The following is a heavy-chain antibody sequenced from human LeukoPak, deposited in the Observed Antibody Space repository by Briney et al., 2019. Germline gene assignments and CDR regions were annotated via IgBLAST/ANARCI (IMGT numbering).Heavy chain of an antibody. CDR1: GLTFSNYA. V-gene: IGHV3-23*01. Sequence: GGSLRLSCAASGLTFSNYAMSWVRQAPGKGLEWVSIISGGGATTYYADSVKGRFTISRDNSKSTLYLQMNSLRDDDTAIYYCAKRGGAERALDYWGQGTLVTVSS. J-gene: IGHJ4*02. CDR3: AKRGGAERALDY. D-gene: IGHD3-10*01. CDR2: ISGGGATT.